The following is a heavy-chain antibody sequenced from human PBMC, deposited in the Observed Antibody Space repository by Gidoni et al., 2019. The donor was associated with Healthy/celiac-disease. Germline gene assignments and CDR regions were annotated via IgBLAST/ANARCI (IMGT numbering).Heavy chain of an antibody. D-gene: IGHD2-21*01. CDR1: CRSLSSGDYY. J-gene: IGHJ4*02. Sequence: QVQLQESGTGLAKPSQTLSLICTVSCRSLSSGDYYRRWNRQPAGKGLEWIGYMYYSGSTYCNPSLESRVTVSVDTSKDQFSLKLSSVTAADSAVYYCAREAYCGGDSYSGHEVYFDYWGQGTLVTVSS. V-gene: IGHV4-30-4*01. CDR3: AREAYCGGDSYSGHEVYFDY. CDR2: MYYSGST.